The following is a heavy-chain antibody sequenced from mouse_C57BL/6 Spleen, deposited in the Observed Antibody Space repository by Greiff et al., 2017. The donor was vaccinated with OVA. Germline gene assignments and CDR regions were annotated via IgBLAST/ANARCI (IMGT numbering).Heavy chain of an antibody. CDR1: GFTFSNYW. D-gene: IGHD2-5*01. V-gene: IGHV6-3*01. J-gene: IGHJ3*01. CDR2: IRLKSDNYAT. CDR3: TRAYYSNYGFAY. Sequence: EVQLVESGGGLVQPGGSMKLSCVASGFTFSNYWMNWVRQSPEKGLEWVAQIRLKSDNYATHYAESVKGRFTISRDDSKSSVYLQMNNLRAEDTGIYYCTRAYYSNYGFAYWGQGTLVTVSA.